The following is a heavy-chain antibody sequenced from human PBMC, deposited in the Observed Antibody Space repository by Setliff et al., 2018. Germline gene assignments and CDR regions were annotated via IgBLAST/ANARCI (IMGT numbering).Heavy chain of an antibody. CDR2: IKPDGSET. J-gene: IGHJ4*02. D-gene: IGHD1-26*01. Sequence: PGGSLRLSCTGSGFTFSNYWMSWVRQAPGKGLEWVASIKPDGSETYYVDSVKGRFTVSRDSPKNSLYLQMSSLRAEDTAIYYCTRDRGGASTRDHWGQGTLVTVSS. CDR3: TRDRGGASTRDH. CDR1: GFTFSNYW. V-gene: IGHV3-7*03.